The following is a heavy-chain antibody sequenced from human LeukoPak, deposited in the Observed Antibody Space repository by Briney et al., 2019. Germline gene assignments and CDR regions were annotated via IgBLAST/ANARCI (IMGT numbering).Heavy chain of an antibody. CDR1: CRSINRWGYS. Sequence: SQTLSLTCAVSCRSINRWGYSGSWIRHPPGEGLEGSGYLYHSGSSYYHPSLKSRVTISVDRSKNQFSLKLSYAPAADTDVYYCPRSLPIYDSSGYYSNWFDPWGQGTLVTVSS. V-gene: IGHV4-30-2*01. CDR2: LYHSGSS. D-gene: IGHD3-22*01. CDR3: PRSLPIYDSSGYYSNWFDP. J-gene: IGHJ5*02.